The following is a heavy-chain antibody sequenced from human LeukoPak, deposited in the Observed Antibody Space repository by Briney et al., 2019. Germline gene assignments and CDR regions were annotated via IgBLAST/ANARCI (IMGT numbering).Heavy chain of an antibody. V-gene: IGHV3-30*04. D-gene: IGHD4-17*01. CDR2: ISYDGSNK. J-gene: IGHJ4*02. CDR3: ARDPYGDYTFDY. Sequence: GSLRLSCAASGFTFSSYAMHWVRQAPGKGLEWVAVISYDGSNKYYADSVKGRFTISRDNSKNTLYLQMNSLRAEDTAVYYCARDPYGDYTFDYWGQGTLVTVSS. CDR1: GFTFSSYA.